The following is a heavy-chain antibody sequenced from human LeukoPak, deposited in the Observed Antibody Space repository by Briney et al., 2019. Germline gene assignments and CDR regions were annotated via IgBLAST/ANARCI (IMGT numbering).Heavy chain of an antibody. J-gene: IGHJ4*02. Sequence: SETLSLTCTVSGGSISSSSYYWGWIRQPPGKGLEWIGSIYYSGSTYYNPSLKSRVTISVDTSKNQFSLKLSSVTAADTAVYYCARVGGMATINYYFDYWGQGTLVTVSS. D-gene: IGHD5-24*01. CDR3: ARVGGMATINYYFDY. CDR1: GGSISSSSYY. CDR2: IYYSGST. V-gene: IGHV4-39*07.